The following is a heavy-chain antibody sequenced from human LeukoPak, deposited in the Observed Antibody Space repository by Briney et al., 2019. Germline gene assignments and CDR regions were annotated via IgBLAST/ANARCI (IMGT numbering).Heavy chain of an antibody. Sequence: PGRSLRLSCAASGFTFSSYSMNWVRQAPGKGLEWVSSISSSSSYIYYADSVKGRFTISRDNAKNSLYLQMNSLRAEDTAVYYCARGALNLWDHLHAFDIWGQGTMVTVSS. D-gene: IGHD3-10*01. CDR1: GFTFSSYS. V-gene: IGHV3-21*01. CDR3: ARGALNLWDHLHAFDI. J-gene: IGHJ3*02. CDR2: ISSSSSYI.